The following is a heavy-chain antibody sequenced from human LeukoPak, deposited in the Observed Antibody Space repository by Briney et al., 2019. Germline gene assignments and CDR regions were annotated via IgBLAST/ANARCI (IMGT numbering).Heavy chain of an antibody. V-gene: IGHV3-23*01. D-gene: IGHD5-12*01. CDR3: AKGSWLRFWDYSDY. CDR2: ISGSGGST. Sequence: PGGALRLSCAASGFTFSSYAMSWVRQAPGKGLEWVSAISGSGGSTYYADSVKGRFTISRDSSKNTLYLQMNSLRAEDTAVYYCAKGSWLRFWDYSDYWGQGTLVTVSS. CDR1: GFTFSSYA. J-gene: IGHJ4*02.